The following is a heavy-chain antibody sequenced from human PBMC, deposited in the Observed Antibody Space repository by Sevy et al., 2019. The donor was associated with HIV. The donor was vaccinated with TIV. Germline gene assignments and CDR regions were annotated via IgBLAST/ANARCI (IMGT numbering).Heavy chain of an antibody. V-gene: IGHV1-18*01. Sequence: ASVKVSCKASGYTFTSYGISWVRQAPGQGLEWMGWISAYNGNTNYAQKLQGRGTMTTDTSTSTAYMELRSLRSDDTAVYYCATTYYDFAIGNLDYFDYWGQGTLVTVSS. CDR2: ISAYNGNT. CDR3: ATTYYDFAIGNLDYFDY. D-gene: IGHD3-3*01. CDR1: GYTFTSYG. J-gene: IGHJ4*02.